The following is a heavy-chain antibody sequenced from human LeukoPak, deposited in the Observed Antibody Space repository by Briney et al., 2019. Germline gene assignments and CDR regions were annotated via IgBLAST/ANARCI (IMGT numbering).Heavy chain of an antibody. D-gene: IGHD1-26*01. CDR1: GGSVSTGGSVSSARYY. CDR3: ARGDSGSYSSYFDY. J-gene: IGHJ4*02. V-gene: IGHV4-61*01. Sequence: SETLSLTCTVSGGSVSTGGSVSSARYYWSWIRQPPGKGLEWIGYIYYSGSTNYNPSLKSRVTISVDTSKNQFSLKLSSVTAADTAVYYCARGDSGSYSSYFDYWGQGTLVTVSS. CDR2: IYYSGST.